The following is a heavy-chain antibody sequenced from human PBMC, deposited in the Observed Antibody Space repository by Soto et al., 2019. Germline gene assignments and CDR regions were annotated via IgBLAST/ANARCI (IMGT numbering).Heavy chain of an antibody. V-gene: IGHV1-18*01. Sequence: QVHLVQSGAEVQKPGASVKVSCKGSGYIFTTYGITWVRQAPGQGLEWMGWISAHNGNTNYAQKLQGRVTVTRDTSTSTAYMELRNLRSDDTAVSYCARGRYGDYWGQGALVTVSS. D-gene: IGHD1-1*01. J-gene: IGHJ4*02. CDR2: ISAHNGNT. CDR1: GYIFTTYG. CDR3: ARGRYGDY.